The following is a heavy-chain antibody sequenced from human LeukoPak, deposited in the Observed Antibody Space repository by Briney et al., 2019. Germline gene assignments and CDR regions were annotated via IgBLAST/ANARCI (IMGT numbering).Heavy chain of an antibody. CDR2: IYTSGST. Sequence: SQTLSLTCTVSGGSISSGSHYWSWIRQPAGKGLEWIGRIYTSGSTNYNPSLKSRVTMSVDTSKNQFSLKLSSVTAADTAVYYCARDDTMVRGLIRNWGQGTLVTVSP. J-gene: IGHJ4*02. V-gene: IGHV4-61*02. CDR3: ARDDTMVRGLIRN. D-gene: IGHD3-10*01. CDR1: GGSISSGSHY.